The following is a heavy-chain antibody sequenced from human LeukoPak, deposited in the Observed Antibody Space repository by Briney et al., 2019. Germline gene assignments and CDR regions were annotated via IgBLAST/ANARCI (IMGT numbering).Heavy chain of an antibody. D-gene: IGHD3-16*01. J-gene: IGHJ4*02. CDR1: GFTFSSNY. CDR3: ARDLGGHFDY. Sequence: GGSLRLSCAASGFTFSSNYMSWVRQAPGKGLEWVSIIFSGGNTFYADSVKGRFTISRDNSKNTLYLQMNSLTAEDTAVCYCARDLGGHFDYWGQGTLVTVSS. CDR2: IFSGGNT. V-gene: IGHV3-66*01.